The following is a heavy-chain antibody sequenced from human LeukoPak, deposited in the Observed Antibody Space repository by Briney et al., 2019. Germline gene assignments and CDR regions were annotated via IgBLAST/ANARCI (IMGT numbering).Heavy chain of an antibody. CDR2: ISTSGGSS. V-gene: IGHV3-23*01. Sequence: GESLRLSCAASGFTLGSYAMSWVRQAPGKGLEWVSGISTSGGSSSYADSVKGRFTISRDNPRNTLYMEMNSLRAEDTALYYCAIMHPYYDGSGYWVQWGQGTLVTVSS. CDR3: AIMHPYYDGSGYWVQ. D-gene: IGHD3-22*01. CDR1: GFTLGSYA. J-gene: IGHJ4*02.